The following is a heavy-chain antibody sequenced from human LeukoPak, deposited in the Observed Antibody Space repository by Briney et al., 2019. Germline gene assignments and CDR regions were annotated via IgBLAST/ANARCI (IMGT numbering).Heavy chain of an antibody. CDR1: GYTFTSYD. D-gene: IGHD3-10*01. CDR3: ARGRRYGSGRNYYYYMDV. V-gene: IGHV1-8*01. CDR2: MNPNSGNT. J-gene: IGHJ6*03. Sequence: ASVKVSCKASGYTFTSYDINWVRQATGQGLEWMGWMNPNSGNTGYAQKFQGRVTMTRNTSISTAYMELSSLRSEDTAVYYCARGRRYGSGRNYYYYMDVWGKGTTVTISS.